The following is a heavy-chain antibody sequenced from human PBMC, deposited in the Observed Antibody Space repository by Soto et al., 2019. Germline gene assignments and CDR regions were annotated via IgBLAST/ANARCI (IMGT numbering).Heavy chain of an antibody. Sequence: SETLSLTCAVSGYTISSGFYWAWIRQPPEKGLEWLGSIFNTWNTYYNPHLESRLTISVNTSKSRCSLKVNSVTAADTAVYSWARSYQLLLGWFDPWGQGTLVTVSS. D-gene: IGHD2-2*01. J-gene: IGHJ5*02. CDR2: IFNTWNT. V-gene: IGHV4-38-2*01. CDR1: GYTISSGFY. CDR3: ARSYQLLLGWFDP.